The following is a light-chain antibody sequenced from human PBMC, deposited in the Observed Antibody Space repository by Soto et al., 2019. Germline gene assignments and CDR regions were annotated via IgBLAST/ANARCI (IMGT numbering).Light chain of an antibody. J-gene: IGLJ2*01. CDR1: SSNIGRNT. V-gene: IGLV1-44*01. Sequence: QSALTQPPSASGTPGQRVTISCSGSSSNIGRNTVNWYQQLPGTAPKLLIYSNYHRPSGVPDRFSGSKSGTSASLAISGLQSEDEADYYCAAWDDSLNGVVFGGGTKLTVL. CDR2: SNY. CDR3: AAWDDSLNGVV.